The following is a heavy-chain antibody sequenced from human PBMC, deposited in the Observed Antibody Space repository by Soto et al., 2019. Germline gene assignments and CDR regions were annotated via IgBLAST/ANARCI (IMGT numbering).Heavy chain of an antibody. CDR1: GFTFSSYA. CDR2: ISYDGSNK. J-gene: IGHJ3*02. Sequence: PWGSLRLSCTPSGFTFSSYAMHWVRQARCKGLEWVAVISYDGSNKYYADSVKGRFTISRVNSKNTLYLQMNSLRAQDTDVYYCARGRSRDAFDIWGQGTMVTVSS. CDR3: ARGRSRDAFDI. V-gene: IGHV3-30-3*01.